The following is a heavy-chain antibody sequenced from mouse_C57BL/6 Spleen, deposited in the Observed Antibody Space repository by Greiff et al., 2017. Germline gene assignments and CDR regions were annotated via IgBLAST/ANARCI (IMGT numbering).Heavy chain of an antibody. CDR1: GYTFTSYW. CDR3: ARLCGLSQRDYYAMDY. J-gene: IGHJ4*01. D-gene: IGHD1-1*02. V-gene: IGHV1-53*01. Sequence: VQLQQPGTELVKPGASVKLSCKASGYTFTSYWMHWVKQRPGQGLEWIGNINPSNGGTNYNEKFKSKATLTVDKSSSTAYMQLSSLTSEDSAVYYCARLCGLSQRDYYAMDYWGQGTSVTVSS. CDR2: INPSNGGT.